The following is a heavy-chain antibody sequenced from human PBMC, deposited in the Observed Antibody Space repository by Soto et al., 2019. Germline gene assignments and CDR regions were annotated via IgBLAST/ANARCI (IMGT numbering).Heavy chain of an antibody. J-gene: IGHJ4*02. CDR3: AKKGVAAAGPNYFDY. D-gene: IGHD6-13*01. Sequence: SGGSLRLSCAASGFTFSSYAMSWVRQAPGKGLEWVSAISGSGGSTYYADSVKGRFTISRDNSKNTLYLQMNSLRAEDTAVYYCAKKGVAAAGPNYFDYWGQGTLVTLSS. CDR2: ISGSGGST. V-gene: IGHV3-23*01. CDR1: GFTFSSYA.